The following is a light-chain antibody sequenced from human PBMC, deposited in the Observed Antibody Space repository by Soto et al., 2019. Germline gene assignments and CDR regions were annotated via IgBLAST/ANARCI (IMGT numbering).Light chain of an antibody. CDR2: GAS. Sequence: EIVMTQSPDTLSVSPGERATLSCRASQSVSSNLAWYQQKPGQAPRLLIYGASTRATGIPARFSGSGSGTEFTRTISSLQAEDLAVYYCQQYNSWPPLTFGGGTKVEIK. V-gene: IGKV3-15*01. CDR1: QSVSSN. CDR3: QQYNSWPPLT. J-gene: IGKJ4*01.